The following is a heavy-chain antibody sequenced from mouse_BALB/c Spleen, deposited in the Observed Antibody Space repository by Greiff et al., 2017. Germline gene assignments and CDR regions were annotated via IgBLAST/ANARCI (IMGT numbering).Heavy chain of an antibody. CDR3: ARRHDGALYAMDY. J-gene: IGHJ4*01. CDR1: GYTFTDYV. D-gene: IGHD2-14*01. V-gene: IGHV1-81*01. CDR2: IYPGSGST. Sequence: QVQLQPSGPELVKPGASVKMSCKASGYTFTDYVISWVKQRTGQGLEWIGEIYPGSGSTYYNEKFKGKATLTADKSSNTAYMQLSSLTSEDSAVYFGARRHDGALYAMDYWGQGTSVTVSS.